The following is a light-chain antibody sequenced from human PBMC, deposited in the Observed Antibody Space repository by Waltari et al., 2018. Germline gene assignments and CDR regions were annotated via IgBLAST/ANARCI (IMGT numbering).Light chain of an antibody. V-gene: IGKV2-28*01. CDR3: MQTLQTPLT. Sequence: EIVMTQSPLSLPVTAGEPASISCRSSQSLLYSNGNNHLDWHLQKPGHSPQLLSYLGSNRAPGVPDRFSGSGSGTDFTLKISRVEAEDVGVYYCMQTLQTPLTFGGGTKVEI. J-gene: IGKJ4*01. CDR1: QSLLYSNGNNH. CDR2: LGS.